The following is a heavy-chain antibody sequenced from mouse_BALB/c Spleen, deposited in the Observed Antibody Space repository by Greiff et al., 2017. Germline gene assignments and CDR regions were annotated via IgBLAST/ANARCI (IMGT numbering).Heavy chain of an antibody. CDR1: GYSITSDYA. V-gene: IGHV3-2*02. J-gene: IGHJ3*01. CDR2: ISYSGST. Sequence: EVQLKESGPGLVKPSQSLSLTCTVTGYSITSDYAWNWIRQFPGNKLEWMGYISYSGSTSYNPSLKSRISITRDTSKNQFFLQLNSVTTEDTATYYCAGRPPWFAYWGQGTLVTVSA. CDR3: AGRPPWFAY.